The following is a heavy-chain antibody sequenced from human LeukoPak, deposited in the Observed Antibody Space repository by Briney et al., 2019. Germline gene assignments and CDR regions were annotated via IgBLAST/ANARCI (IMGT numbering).Heavy chain of an antibody. J-gene: IGHJ3*02. V-gene: IGHV1-2*02. CDR3: ARDTQTTVTGAFDI. CDR1: NYTFTTYG. CDR2: INPNSGGT. D-gene: IGHD4-17*01. Sequence: ASVKVSCKASNYTFTTYGINWVRQAPGQGLEWMGWINPNSGGTNYAQKFQGRVTMTRDTSISTVYMELSSLRSEDTAVYYCARDTQTTVTGAFDIWGQGTMVTVSS.